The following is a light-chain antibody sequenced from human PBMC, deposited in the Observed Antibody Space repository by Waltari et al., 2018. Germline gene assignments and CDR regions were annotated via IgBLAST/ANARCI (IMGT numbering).Light chain of an antibody. CDR3: QHYDSYSAT. V-gene: IGKV1-5*03. Sequence: DIQMTQSPSTLSASVGDRVTMTCRASQSIPRWLAWYQQKPGKAPKLLIYKASILESGVPSRFSGGGSGTEFTLTISSLQPDDFATYYCQHYDSYSATFGRGTKIEIK. CDR2: KAS. CDR1: QSIPRW. J-gene: IGKJ3*01.